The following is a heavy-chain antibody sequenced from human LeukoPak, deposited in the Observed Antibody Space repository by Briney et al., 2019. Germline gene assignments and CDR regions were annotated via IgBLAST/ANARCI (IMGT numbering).Heavy chain of an antibody. Sequence: GASVKVSCKASGYTFTGYYMHWVRQAPGQGLEWMGWINPNSGGTNYAQKFQGRVTMTRDTSISTAYMELSRLRSDDTAVYYCARAGVYYDKRGWFDPWGQGTLVTVSS. J-gene: IGHJ5*02. CDR2: INPNSGGT. CDR3: ARAGVYYDKRGWFDP. V-gene: IGHV1-2*02. CDR1: GYTFTGYY. D-gene: IGHD3-22*01.